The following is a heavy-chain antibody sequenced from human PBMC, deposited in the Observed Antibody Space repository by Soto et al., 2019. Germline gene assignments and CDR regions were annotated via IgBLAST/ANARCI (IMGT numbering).Heavy chain of an antibody. CDR1: GFTFSSYA. V-gene: IGHV3-23*01. CDR3: ARRGSGSYYDY. J-gene: IGHJ4*02. D-gene: IGHD1-26*01. Sequence: EVQLLESGGGLVQPGGSLRLSCAASGFTFSSYAMRWVRQAPGKGLEWVSAISGSGDSTYYADSVTGRFTISRDNSKNTLYLHMNSLRAEDTAVYYCARRGSGSYYDYWGQGTLVTVSS. CDR2: ISGSGDST.